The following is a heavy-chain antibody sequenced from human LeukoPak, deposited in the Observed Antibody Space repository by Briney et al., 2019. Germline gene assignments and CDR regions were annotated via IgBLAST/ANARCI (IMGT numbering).Heavy chain of an antibody. CDR2: IKQDGSGK. CDR3: AREIAAFGSSWYYYYGMDV. Sequence: GGSLRLSCAASGFIFSSYWMSWVRQAPGKGLEWVANIKQDGSGKYYVDSVKGRFTISRDNAKNSLYLQMNSLRAEDKAVYYCAREIAAFGSSWYYYYGMDVWGQGTMVTVSS. J-gene: IGHJ6*02. V-gene: IGHV3-7*01. D-gene: IGHD6-13*01. CDR1: GFIFSSYW.